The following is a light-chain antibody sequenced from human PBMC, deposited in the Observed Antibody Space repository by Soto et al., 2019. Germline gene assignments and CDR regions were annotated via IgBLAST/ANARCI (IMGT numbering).Light chain of an antibody. CDR3: VLYMGSGVWV. J-gene: IGLJ3*02. CDR2: STN. Sequence: QTVVTQEPSLSVSPGGTVTLTCGLRSGSVSTSYYPTWYQQTPGQAPRTPIYSTNTRSSGVPDRFSGSILGNKAALTITGAQADDEAHYYCVLYMGSGVWVFGGGTKVTVL. CDR1: SGSVSTSYY. V-gene: IGLV8-61*01.